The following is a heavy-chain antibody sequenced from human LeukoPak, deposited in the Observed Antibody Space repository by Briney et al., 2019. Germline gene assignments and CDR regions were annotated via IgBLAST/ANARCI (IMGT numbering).Heavy chain of an antibody. CDR1: GGSISSGGYY. CDR2: MFNSGSP. D-gene: IGHD1-1*01. V-gene: IGHV4-31*02. CDR3: ACTTAGPFDY. J-gene: IGHJ4*02. Sequence: SQTLSLTCIVSGGSISSGGYYWSWIRQHPGKGLEWIGYMFNSGSPYYNPSLKSRVTLSVDTSQNQFSLKLSSVTAADTAVYYCACTTAGPFDYWGQGTLVTVSS.